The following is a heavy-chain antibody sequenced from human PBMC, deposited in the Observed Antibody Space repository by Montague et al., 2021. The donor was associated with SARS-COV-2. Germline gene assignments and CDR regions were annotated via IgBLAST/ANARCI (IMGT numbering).Heavy chain of an antibody. V-gene: IGHV3-23*03. CDR1: GFTFSRYA. CDR2: IYSGGDKK. Sequence: SLRLSCAASGFTFSRYAMSWVRQPPGKGPEWVSGIYSGGDKKNCPDSVKGRFTISRDTSKNTLYLETNSLRAEDTGVYYCARESFGSADSWGQGTLVTVSS. J-gene: IGHJ4*02. D-gene: IGHD3-10*01. CDR3: ARESFGSADS.